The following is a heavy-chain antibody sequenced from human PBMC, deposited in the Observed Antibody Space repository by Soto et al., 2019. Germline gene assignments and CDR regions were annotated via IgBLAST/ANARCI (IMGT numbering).Heavy chain of an antibody. V-gene: IGHV3-23*01. CDR2: ISGSGGST. Sequence: EVQLLESGGGLVQPGGSLRLSCAASGFTFSSYVMSWVRQAPGKGLEWVSAISGSGGSTYYADSVKGRFTISRDNSKNTLYLQMNSLRAEDTAVYYCAKAERLPIILFGYWGQGTLVTVSS. J-gene: IGHJ4*02. CDR1: GFTFSSYV. CDR3: AKAERLPIILFGY. D-gene: IGHD3-10*02.